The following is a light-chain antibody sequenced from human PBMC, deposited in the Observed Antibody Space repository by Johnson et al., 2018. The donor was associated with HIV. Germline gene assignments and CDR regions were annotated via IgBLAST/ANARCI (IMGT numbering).Light chain of an antibody. J-gene: IGLJ1*01. V-gene: IGLV1-51*02. CDR2: ENT. Sequence: QSVLTQPPSVSAAPGQKVTISCSGSSSNIGNNYVSWYQQLPGTAPKLLIYENTKRPSGIPARLSGSKSGTSATLGITGLPTGDEADYYCGTWDTSLSAGGVFGSGTKVTVL. CDR1: SSNIGNNY. CDR3: GTWDTSLSAGGV.